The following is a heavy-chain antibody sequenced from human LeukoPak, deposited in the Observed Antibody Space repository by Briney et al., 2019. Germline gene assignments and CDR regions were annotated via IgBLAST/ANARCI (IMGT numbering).Heavy chain of an antibody. J-gene: IGHJ4*02. CDR1: GLTVSSNY. Sequence: PGGSLRLSCAASGLTVSSNYMTWVRQDPGKGLQWVSVIYTDGSRYDADSVKGRFTISTDNSKNTVYLQMNSLRSEDTAVYYCARVDTGRGGGWVPFDYWGQGTLVTVSS. CDR3: ARVDTGRGGGWVPFDY. V-gene: IGHV3-66*02. CDR2: IYTDGSR. D-gene: IGHD3-10*01.